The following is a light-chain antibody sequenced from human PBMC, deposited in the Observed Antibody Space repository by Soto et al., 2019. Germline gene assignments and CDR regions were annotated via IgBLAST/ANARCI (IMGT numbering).Light chain of an antibody. CDR1: SSDVGGYNY. CDR3: RSYTSSSTVV. Sequence: QSALTQPASGSGSPGQSITISCTGTSSDVGGYNYVSWYQQHPGKAPKLMIYEVSNRPSGVSNRFSGSKSGNTASLTISGLQAEDEADYYCRSYTSSSTVVFGGGTKLTV. J-gene: IGLJ2*01. CDR2: EVS. V-gene: IGLV2-14*01.